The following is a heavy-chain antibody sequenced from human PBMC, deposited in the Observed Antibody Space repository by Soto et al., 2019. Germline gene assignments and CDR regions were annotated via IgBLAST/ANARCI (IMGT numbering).Heavy chain of an antibody. CDR2: IYYSGST. J-gene: IGHJ4*02. CDR3: ARHEFVAAPPDY. CDR1: GGSISSSSYY. V-gene: IGHV4-39*01. D-gene: IGHD6-13*01. Sequence: PSETLSLTCTVSGGSISSSSYYWGWIRQPPGKGLEWIGSIYYSGSTYYNPSLKSRVTISVDTSKNQFSLKLSSVTAADTAVYYCARHEFVAAPPDYWGQGTLVTVSS.